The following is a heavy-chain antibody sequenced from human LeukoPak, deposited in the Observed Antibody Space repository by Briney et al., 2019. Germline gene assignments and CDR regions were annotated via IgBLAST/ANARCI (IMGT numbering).Heavy chain of an antibody. CDR2: IYHSGST. J-gene: IGHJ4*02. V-gene: IGHV4-4*02. CDR1: GFTFSKYG. CDR3: AREPYYGSGRALDY. Sequence: GSLRLSCAASGFTFSKYGMHWVRQAPGKGLEWIGEIYHSGSTNYNPSLKSRVTMSVDTSKNQFSLKLSSVTAADTAVYYCAREPYYGSGRALDYWGQGTLVTVSS. D-gene: IGHD3-10*01.